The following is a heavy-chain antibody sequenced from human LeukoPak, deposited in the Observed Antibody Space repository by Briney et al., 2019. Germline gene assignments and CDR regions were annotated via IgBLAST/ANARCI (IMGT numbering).Heavy chain of an antibody. CDR1: GGSINSYY. CDR3: ARLRTLRGIRAFDI. Sequence: SETQSLTCTVSGGSINSYYWSWVRQPPGEGLECIGYIYYSGSTNYNPSLKSRLTISVDTSKDQFSLKLSSVTAADTAVYYCARLRTLRGIRAFDIWGQGTMVTVSS. CDR2: IYYSGST. V-gene: IGHV4-59*08. D-gene: IGHD3-16*01. J-gene: IGHJ3*02.